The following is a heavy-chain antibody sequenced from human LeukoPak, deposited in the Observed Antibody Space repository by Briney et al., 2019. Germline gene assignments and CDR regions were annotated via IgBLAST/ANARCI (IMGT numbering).Heavy chain of an antibody. CDR1: GFTFSSYS. CDR3: ARDYCSGVTCHPDY. D-gene: IGHD2-15*01. Sequence: GGSLRLSCAASGFTFSSYSMKWVRQAPGKGLEWVSYISSSGSTIYYADSVKGRFTISRDNAKNSLYLQMNSLRDEDTAVYYCARDYCSGVTCHPDYWGQGTLVTVSS. CDR2: ISSSGSTI. J-gene: IGHJ4*02. V-gene: IGHV3-48*02.